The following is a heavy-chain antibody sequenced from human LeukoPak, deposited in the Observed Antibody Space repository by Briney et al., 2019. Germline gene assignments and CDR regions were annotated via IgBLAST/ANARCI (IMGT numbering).Heavy chain of an antibody. J-gene: IGHJ5*02. Sequence: SETLSLTCTVSGGSISSSSYLWGWVRQPPGRGLGWISSVYYSENTYFNPPLKSRVSVSVDTSKNQFSLKVTSVTAADTAVYYCARQAYSSNLGWFDPWGQGTLVTVSS. D-gene: IGHD6-13*01. CDR3: ARQAYSSNLGWFDP. V-gene: IGHV4-39*01. CDR1: GGSISSSSYL. CDR2: VYYSENT.